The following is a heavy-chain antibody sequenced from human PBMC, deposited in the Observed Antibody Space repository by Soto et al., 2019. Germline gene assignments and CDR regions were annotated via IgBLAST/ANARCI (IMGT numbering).Heavy chain of an antibody. Sequence: GGSLRLSCAASGFTFSSYAMSWVRQAPGKGLEWVSAISGSGGSTYYADSVKGRFTISRDNSKNTLYLQMNSLRAEDTAVYYCATLKGDYYDSTGAFDIWGQGTMVT. CDR1: GFTFSSYA. CDR2: ISGSGGST. V-gene: IGHV3-23*01. D-gene: IGHD3-22*01. CDR3: ATLKGDYYDSTGAFDI. J-gene: IGHJ3*02.